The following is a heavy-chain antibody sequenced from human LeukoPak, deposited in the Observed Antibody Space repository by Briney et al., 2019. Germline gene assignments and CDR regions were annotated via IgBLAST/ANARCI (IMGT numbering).Heavy chain of an antibody. V-gene: IGHV3-21*01. CDR1: GFTFSSYS. D-gene: IGHD6-13*01. J-gene: IGHJ4*02. CDR3: VTDSGYGSSWYMEDYFDY. Sequence: PGGSLRLSCAASGFTFSSYSMNWVRQAPGKGLEWVSSISSSSSYIYYADSVKGRFTISRDNAKNSLYLQMNSLRAEDTAVYYCVTDSGYGSSWYMEDYFDYWGQGTLVTVSS. CDR2: ISSSSSYI.